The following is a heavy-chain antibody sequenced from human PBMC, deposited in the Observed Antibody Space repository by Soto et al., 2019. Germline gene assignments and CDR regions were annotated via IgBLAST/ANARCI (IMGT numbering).Heavy chain of an antibody. D-gene: IGHD1-26*01. CDR1: GFTCDDYA. V-gene: IGHV3-9*01. Sequence: DVQLVESGGGLVQPGRSLRLSCAASGFTCDDYAMHWVRQAPGKGLEWVSGISWNSGSIGYADSVKGRFTISRDNAKNSLYLQMNSLRAEDTALYYCAKDGDGRVGSVDSWGQGNLVTVSS. CDR2: ISWNSGSI. CDR3: AKDGDGRVGSVDS. J-gene: IGHJ4*02.